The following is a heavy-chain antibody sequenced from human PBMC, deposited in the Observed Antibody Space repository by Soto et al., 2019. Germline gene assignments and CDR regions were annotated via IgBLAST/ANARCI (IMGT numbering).Heavy chain of an antibody. V-gene: IGHV4-31*03. Sequence: SETLSLTCTVSGGSISSGGYYWSWIRQHPGKGLECIGYIYYSGSTYYNPSLKSRVTMSVGTSKNQFSLKLSSVTAADTAVYYCARNRAVAGTWYDYWGQGALVTVSS. D-gene: IGHD6-19*01. J-gene: IGHJ4*02. CDR2: IYYSGST. CDR3: ARNRAVAGTWYDY. CDR1: GGSISSGGYY.